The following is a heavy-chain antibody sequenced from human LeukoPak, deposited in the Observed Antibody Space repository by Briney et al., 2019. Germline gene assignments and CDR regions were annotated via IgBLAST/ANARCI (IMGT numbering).Heavy chain of an antibody. Sequence: PSETLSLTCTVSGGSISSSSYYWGWIRQPPGKGLGWIGSIYYSGSTYYNPSLKSRVTISVDTSKNQFSLKLSSVTAADMAVYYCARDWGRITSGGVIVNNYYYGMDVWGQGTTVTVSS. CDR1: GGSISSSSYY. J-gene: IGHJ6*02. V-gene: IGHV4-39*07. D-gene: IGHD3-16*02. CDR3: ARDWGRITSGGVIVNNYYYGMDV. CDR2: IYYSGST.